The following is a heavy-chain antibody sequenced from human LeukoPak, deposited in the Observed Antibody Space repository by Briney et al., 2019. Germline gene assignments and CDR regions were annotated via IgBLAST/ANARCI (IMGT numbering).Heavy chain of an antibody. D-gene: IGHD3-22*01. CDR2: IKSDGST. V-gene: IGHV3-74*01. J-gene: IGHJ1*01. CDR1: GFTFSTYW. CDR3: ARAPSEIGGYYPEYFRH. Sequence: PGGSLRLSCAASGFTFSTYWMHWVRQAPGKGLVWVSRIKSDGSTNYADSVKGRFPISRDNAKNTVSLQMNSLRPEDTGVYYCARAPSEIGGYYPEYFRHWGQGTLVTVSS.